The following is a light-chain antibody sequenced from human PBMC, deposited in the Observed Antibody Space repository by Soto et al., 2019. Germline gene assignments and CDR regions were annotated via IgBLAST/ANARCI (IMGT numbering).Light chain of an antibody. CDR3: SSYTSSSTFYVV. J-gene: IGLJ2*01. Sequence: QSALTQPASVSGSPGQSITISCTGTSSDVGGYNYVSWYQQHPGKAPKLMIYDVSNRPSGVSNRFSGSKSGNTASLTISGLQAEDEAYYYCSSYTSSSTFYVVFGGGTKLTVL. CDR1: SSDVGGYNY. V-gene: IGLV2-14*01. CDR2: DVS.